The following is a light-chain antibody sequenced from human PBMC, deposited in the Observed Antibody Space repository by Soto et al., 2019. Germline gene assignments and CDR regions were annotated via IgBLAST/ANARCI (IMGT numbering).Light chain of an antibody. Sequence: DIVLTQSPGTLSLSPGERATLSCRASQTVRDGYLAWYQQKPGQAPRLFIYGASARATGIPDRFSGSGSGTDFTLTISGLAPEDFAVYYCQQYGVSMFTFGQGAMLEIK. CDR3: QQYGVSMFT. CDR2: GAS. V-gene: IGKV3-20*01. CDR1: QTVRDGY. J-gene: IGKJ2*01.